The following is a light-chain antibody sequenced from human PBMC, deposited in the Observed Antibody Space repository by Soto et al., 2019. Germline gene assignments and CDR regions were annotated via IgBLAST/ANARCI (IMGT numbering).Light chain of an antibody. CDR3: QLYGTSPH. Sequence: DIVLTQSPGTPSLSPGERATLSCKTSQSSGSNFLAWYQHKPGQAPRLLIYASSNRATGIPDRLTGSASETDFTLTINRPEPEDFAVYYCQLYGTSPHFGQGTRLEIK. J-gene: IGKJ5*01. CDR1: QSSGSNF. CDR2: ASS. V-gene: IGKV3-20*01.